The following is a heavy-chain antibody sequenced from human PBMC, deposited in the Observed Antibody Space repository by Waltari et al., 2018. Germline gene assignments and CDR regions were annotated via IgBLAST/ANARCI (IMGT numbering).Heavy chain of an antibody. CDR2: INHSGNT. CDR3: ARASPREWLLRLGFDY. Sequence: QVQLQQWGAGLLKPSETLSLTCAVYGGSFSGYYWSWIRQPPGKGLEWIGEINHSGNTNYNPSLKSRVTISVDTSKNQFSLKLSSVTAADTAVYYCARASPREWLLRLGFDYWGQGTLVTVSS. D-gene: IGHD3-22*01. V-gene: IGHV4-34*01. J-gene: IGHJ4*02. CDR1: GGSFSGYY.